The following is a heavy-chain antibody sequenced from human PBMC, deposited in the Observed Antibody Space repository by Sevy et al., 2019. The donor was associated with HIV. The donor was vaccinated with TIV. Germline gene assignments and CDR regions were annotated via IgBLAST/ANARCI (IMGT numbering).Heavy chain of an antibody. CDR3: ARGPSFLVVSDAPVDY. Sequence: GGSLRLSCVASGFTFSTNSMNWVRQAPGKGLEWVSYINSRSSTIHYADSVKGRFTICRDNAQNSLYLQMNSLRGEDTAVDYCARGPSFLVVSDAPVDYWGQGTLVTVSS. CDR1: GFTFSTNS. J-gene: IGHJ4*02. V-gene: IGHV3-48*01. D-gene: IGHD2-8*02. CDR2: INSRSSTI.